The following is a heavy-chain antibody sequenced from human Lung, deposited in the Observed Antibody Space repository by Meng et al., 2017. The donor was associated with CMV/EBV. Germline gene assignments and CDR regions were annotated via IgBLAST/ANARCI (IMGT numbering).Heavy chain of an antibody. CDR2: ISAYNGDT. CDR3: ARDLQYCGSTSCYDDCFDP. J-gene: IGHJ5*02. V-gene: IGHV1-18*01. D-gene: IGHD2-2*01. CDR1: GYTFTDYG. Sequence: ASVXVSXKASGYTFTDYGISWVRQAPGQGLEWMGWISAYNGDTNYARNLRGRVTMTTDTSTTTAYMELRSLRSDDTAVYYCARDLQYCGSTSCYDDCFDPWGQGXLVTVSS.